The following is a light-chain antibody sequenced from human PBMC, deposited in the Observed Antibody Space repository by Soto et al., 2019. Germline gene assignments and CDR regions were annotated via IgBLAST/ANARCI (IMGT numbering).Light chain of an antibody. CDR1: QSITTY. CDR2: AAS. Sequence: DIQMTQSSSSLSASVGDRVTITCRASQSITTYLNWYRQKRGKAPKLLIYAASSLQSGVPSRFSGSGSETEFTLSISSLQPEDFATYFCQQIYSAPLTFGGGTKVDIK. CDR3: QQIYSAPLT. V-gene: IGKV1-39*01. J-gene: IGKJ4*01.